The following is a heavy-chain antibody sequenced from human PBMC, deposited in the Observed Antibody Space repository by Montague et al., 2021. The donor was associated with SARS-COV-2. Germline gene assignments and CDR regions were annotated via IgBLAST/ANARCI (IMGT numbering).Heavy chain of an antibody. CDR3: ARHPLEYCSSTSCYVG. CDR1: GGSISSSSYY. V-gene: IGHV4-39*01. J-gene: IGHJ4*02. D-gene: IGHD2-2*01. Sequence: ETLSLTCTVSGGSISSSSYYWGWIRQPPGKGLEWIGSIYCSGNTYYNPSLKSRVTISVDTSKNQFSLKLISVTAADTAVYYCARHPLEYCSSTSCYVGWGQGTLVTVSS. CDR2: IYCSGNT.